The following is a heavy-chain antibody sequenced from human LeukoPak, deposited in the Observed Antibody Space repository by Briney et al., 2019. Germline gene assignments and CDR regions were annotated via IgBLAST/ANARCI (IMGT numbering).Heavy chain of an antibody. CDR1: GFTFSSYA. CDR2: ISYDGSNK. CDR3: ARDRGIAAAGSKNWFDP. Sequence: QPGGSLRLSCAASGFTFSSYAMHWVRQAPGKGLEWVAVISYDGSNKYYADSVKGRFTISRDNSKNTLYLQMNSLRAEDTAVYYCARDRGIAAAGSKNWFDPWGQGTLVTVSS. D-gene: IGHD6-13*01. V-gene: IGHV3-30*04. J-gene: IGHJ5*02.